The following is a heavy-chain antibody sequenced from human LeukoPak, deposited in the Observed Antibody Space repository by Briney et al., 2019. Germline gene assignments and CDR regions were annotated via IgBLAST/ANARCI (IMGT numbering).Heavy chain of an antibody. D-gene: IGHD3-9*01. CDR3: ARGFVLPGSYLGAPTYFDY. CDR1: GGSVDSSDYY. J-gene: IGHJ4*02. Sequence: SETLSLTCTVSGGSVDSSDYYWTWIRQPPGKGLEWIGYISHTGGTYYNSSLLSRVTISLDKSKNQFFLTLGSVTAADTAVYFCARGFVLPGSYLGAPTYFDYWGQGTLVTVSS. V-gene: IGHV4-30-2*01. CDR2: ISHTGGT.